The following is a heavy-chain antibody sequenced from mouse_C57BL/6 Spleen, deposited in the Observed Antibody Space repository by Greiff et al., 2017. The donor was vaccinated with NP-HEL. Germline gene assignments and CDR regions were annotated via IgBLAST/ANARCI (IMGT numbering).Heavy chain of an antibody. CDR2: INPNSGST. CDR3: ARMEPYDSYPYYYALDY. V-gene: IGHV1-64*01. D-gene: IGHD2-12*01. J-gene: IGHJ4*01. CDR1: GYTFTSYW. Sequence: QVQLQQPGAELVKPGASVKLSCKASGYTFTSYWMHWVKQRPGQGLEWIGMINPNSGSTNYNEKFKSKATLTVDKSSSTAYMQLRSLTSEDSAVYYVARMEPYDSYPYYYALDYWGQGTSVTVSS.